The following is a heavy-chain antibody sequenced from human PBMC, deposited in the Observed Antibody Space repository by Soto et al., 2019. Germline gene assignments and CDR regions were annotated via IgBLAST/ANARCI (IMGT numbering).Heavy chain of an antibody. CDR3: ARATKGGFYYYYGMDV. CDR1: GGTFSSYA. J-gene: IGHJ6*02. D-gene: IGHD2-2*01. Sequence: QVQLVQSGAEVKKPGSSVKVSCKASGGTFSSYAISWVRQAPGQGLEWMGGIIPIFGTAHYAQKFQGRVTITADESTSTAYMELSSVRSEDTAVYYCARATKGGFYYYYGMDVWGQGTTVTVSS. V-gene: IGHV1-69*01. CDR2: IIPIFGTA.